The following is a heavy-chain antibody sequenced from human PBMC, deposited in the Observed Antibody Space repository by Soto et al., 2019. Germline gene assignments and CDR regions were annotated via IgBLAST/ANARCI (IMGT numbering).Heavy chain of an antibody. CDR3: TTRISKCRSSHRGMDV. CDR2: IKSKTDGGTT. Sequence: EVQLVESGGGLVKPGGSLRLSCAASGFTFSNAWMNWVRQAPGKGLEWVGRIKSKTDGGTTDYAAPVKGRFTISREDSKNTLYLQMNSLKTEDTAVYYCTTRISKCRSSHRGMDVWGQGTTVTVSS. J-gene: IGHJ6*02. D-gene: IGHD2-21*01. V-gene: IGHV3-15*07. CDR1: GFTFSNAW.